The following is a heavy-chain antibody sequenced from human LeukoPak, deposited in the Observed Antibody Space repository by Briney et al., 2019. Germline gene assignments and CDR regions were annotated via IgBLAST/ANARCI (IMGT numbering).Heavy chain of an antibody. J-gene: IGHJ4*02. CDR3: ARDVDYANPRHDY. D-gene: IGHD4/OR15-4a*01. V-gene: IGHV3-23*01. CDR1: GFIFSNYA. CDR2: ISGSDGST. Sequence: GGSLRLSCAASGFIFSNYAMTWVRQAPGKGLEWVSTISGSDGSTNYADSVKGRFTIFRDDSKNTLYLQMNSLRADDTAVYYCARDVDYANPRHDYWGQGTLVTVSS.